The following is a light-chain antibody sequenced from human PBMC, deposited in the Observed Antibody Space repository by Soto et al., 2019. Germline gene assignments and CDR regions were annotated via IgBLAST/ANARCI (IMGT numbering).Light chain of an antibody. CDR2: GAS. Sequence: ESVLTQAPGTLSLSPGERATLSCRASQSVSSSYLAWYRQKPGQAPRLLIYGASSRATGIPDRFSGSGSGTDFTLTISRLEPEDFAVYYCQQYDTFGQGTKVDIK. CDR3: QQYDT. J-gene: IGKJ1*01. CDR1: QSVSSSY. V-gene: IGKV3-20*01.